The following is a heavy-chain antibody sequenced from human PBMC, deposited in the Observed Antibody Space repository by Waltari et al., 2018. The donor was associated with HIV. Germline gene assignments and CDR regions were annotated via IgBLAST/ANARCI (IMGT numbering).Heavy chain of an antibody. CDR1: GFIFSNFT. Sequence: EVLLVQSGGGLVNPGGSLSLSCEGSGFIFSNFTMNGIRLVTGRGLEWVSSISTLGRTYYADSMKGRFTISRDNAKKSLYLQMNSLRAEDTAIYYCTRDGDPNWGQGTLVTVSS. CDR2: ISTLGRT. V-gene: IGHV3-21*01. CDR3: TRDGDPN. J-gene: IGHJ4*02.